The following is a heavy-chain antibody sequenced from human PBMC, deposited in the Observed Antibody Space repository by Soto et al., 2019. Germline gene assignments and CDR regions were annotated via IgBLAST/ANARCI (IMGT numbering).Heavy chain of an antibody. D-gene: IGHD1-20*01. CDR1: EFTFRVYD. Sequence: EVQLVESGGGLVQPGGSLRLSWADSEFTFRVYDMLWVRHGAGTGLEWVSTIGTAGDTYYAGSVKGRFAISRENAKNSMYRQMPNLGAGDTAVYFCARPGMHNWTLLRAFDIWCHGTMVTVS. V-gene: IGHV3-13*01. J-gene: IGHJ3*02. CDR3: ARPGMHNWTLLRAFDI. CDR2: IGTAGDT.